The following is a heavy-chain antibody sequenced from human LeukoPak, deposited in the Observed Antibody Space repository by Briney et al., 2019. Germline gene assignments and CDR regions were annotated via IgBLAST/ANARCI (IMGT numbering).Heavy chain of an antibody. CDR1: GGSISNNNYY. Sequence: SETLSLTCTVSGGSISNNNYYWAWIRQTPRKGLECIGSICCSGSPYYNPSLKSRVTISVDTSKNQFSLRLSSVTAADTAVYYCATWRTAKTGFDYWGQGTRVTVSS. CDR3: ATWRTAKTGFDY. V-gene: IGHV4-39*01. J-gene: IGHJ4*02. D-gene: IGHD1-1*01. CDR2: ICCSGSP.